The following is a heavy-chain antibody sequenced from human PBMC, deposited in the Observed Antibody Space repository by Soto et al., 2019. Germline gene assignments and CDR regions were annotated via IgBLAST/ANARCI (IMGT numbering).Heavy chain of an antibody. V-gene: IGHV3-53*01. Sequence: EVSLVESGGGLVQPGGSLRLSCAASGFTVSGRYMNWVRQAPGKGLEWVSVIYTGGSTLYTDSVKGRFTISRDNSKNSLLLQMDTLRVEDTATYFCAGSDRPYILYAIDVWGQGTTVTVSS. CDR2: IYTGGST. D-gene: IGHD3-16*01. CDR3: AGSDRPYILYAIDV. CDR1: GFTVSGRY. J-gene: IGHJ6*02.